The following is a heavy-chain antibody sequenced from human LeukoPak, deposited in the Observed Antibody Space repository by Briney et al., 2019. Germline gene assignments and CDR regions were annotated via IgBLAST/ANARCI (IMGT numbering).Heavy chain of an antibody. J-gene: IGHJ4*02. D-gene: IGHD3-22*01. Sequence: ASVKVSCKASGYTFTSYGISWVRQAPGQGLEWMGWISAYNGNTNYAQKLQGRVTMTTDTSTSTAYMELRSLRSDDTAVYYCARTYYYDSSGPDPGDYWGQGTLVTVSS. CDR1: GYTFTSYG. CDR3: ARTYYYDSSGPDPGDY. CDR2: ISAYNGNT. V-gene: IGHV1-18*01.